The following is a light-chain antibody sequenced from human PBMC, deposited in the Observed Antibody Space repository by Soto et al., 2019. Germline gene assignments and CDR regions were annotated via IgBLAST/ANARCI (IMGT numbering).Light chain of an antibody. CDR3: YQYGSTPPT. V-gene: IGKV3-20*01. Sequence: VLTQYTATLSLSAGERATLSCRASQSVSSYLAWYQQKPGEAPRLLIYGASNSATGIPDRFSGSGSGTDFTLTISRLEPEDFVVFYCYQYGSTPPTFGQGTMVDVK. CDR2: GAS. J-gene: IGKJ1*01. CDR1: QSVSSY.